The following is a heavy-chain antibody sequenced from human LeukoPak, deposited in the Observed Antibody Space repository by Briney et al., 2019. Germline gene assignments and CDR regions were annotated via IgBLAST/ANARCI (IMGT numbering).Heavy chain of an antibody. J-gene: IGHJ4*02. CDR3: ARGLKNNTDYGETDY. CDR2: IIPILGIA. D-gene: IGHD4-17*01. CDR1: GGTFSSYA. Sequence: SVKVSCKASGGTFSSYAISWVRQAPGQGLEWMGRIIPILGIANYAQKFQGRVTITADKSTSTAYMELSSLRSEDTAVYYCARGLKNNTDYGETDYWGQGTLVTVSS. V-gene: IGHV1-69*04.